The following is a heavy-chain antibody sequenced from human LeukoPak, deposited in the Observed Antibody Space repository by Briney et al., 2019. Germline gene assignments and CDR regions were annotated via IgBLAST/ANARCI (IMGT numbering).Heavy chain of an antibody. V-gene: IGHV1-69*13. CDR3: ARVGSPSDYSYKSQEPYYFDY. D-gene: IGHD2-2*02. J-gene: IGHJ4*02. CDR2: IIPIFGTA. CDR1: GGTFSSYA. Sequence: EASVKVSCKASGGTFSSYAISWVRQAPGQGLEWMGGIIPIFGTANYAQKFQGRVTITADESTSTAYMELSSLRSEDTAVYYCARVGSPSDYSYKSQEPYYFDYWGQGTLVTVSS.